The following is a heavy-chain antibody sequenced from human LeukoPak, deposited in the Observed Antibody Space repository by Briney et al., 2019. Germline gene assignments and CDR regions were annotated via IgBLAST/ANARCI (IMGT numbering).Heavy chain of an antibody. CDR2: IYYSGNT. D-gene: IGHD6-19*01. V-gene: IGHV4-39*07. CDR1: GGSISSRGYY. J-gene: IGHJ3*02. Sequence: SESLSLTCTVSGGSISSRGYYWSWIRQPPGKGLEWIGYIYYSGNTYYNPYNPSLTSRVTMSVDTSKNQFSLKLDSVTEIDTAMYYCARNQAVAANRGAFDIWGQGTMVTVSS. CDR3: ARNQAVAANRGAFDI.